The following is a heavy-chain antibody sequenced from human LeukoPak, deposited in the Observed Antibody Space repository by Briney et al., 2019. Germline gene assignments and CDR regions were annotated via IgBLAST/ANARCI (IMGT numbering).Heavy chain of an antibody. CDR2: INHSGST. J-gene: IGHJ6*03. Sequence: SETLSLTCAVYGGSFSGYYWSWIRQPPGKGLEWIGEINHSGSTNYNPSLKSRVTISVDTSKNQFYLKLSSVTAADTAVYYCARQEFGVVIPGYYYYYYMDVWGKGTTVTVSS. CDR3: ARQEFGVVIPGYYYYYYMDV. CDR1: GGSFSGYY. D-gene: IGHD3-3*01. V-gene: IGHV4-34*01.